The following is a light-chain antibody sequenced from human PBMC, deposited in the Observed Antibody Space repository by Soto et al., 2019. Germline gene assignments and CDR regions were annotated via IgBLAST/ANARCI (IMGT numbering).Light chain of an antibody. CDR2: AGS. V-gene: IGKV1-39*01. CDR3: QQSHSTPLT. Sequence: DIPLTQSASSLSASVGDRVTITWGASPDIRNDLGWYQQKPGKAPKRLIYAGSSLHSGVPSRFSGSVSGTDFNLTISSLQTEDLATYYGQQSHSTPLTFGGGTKVDIK. CDR1: PDIRND. J-gene: IGKJ4*01.